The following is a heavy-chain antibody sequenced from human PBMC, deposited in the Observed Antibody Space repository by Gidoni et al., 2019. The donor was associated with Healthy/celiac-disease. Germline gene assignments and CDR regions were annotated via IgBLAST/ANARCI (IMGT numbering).Heavy chain of an antibody. CDR3: AKDSSRFREFNSRGVRGAFDI. J-gene: IGHJ3*02. D-gene: IGHD3-10*02. Sequence: APGKGLEWVSAISGSGGSTYYADSVKGRFTISRDNSKNTLYLQMNSLRAEDTAVYYCAKDSSRFREFNSRGVRGAFDIWGQGTMVTVSS. V-gene: IGHV3-23*01. CDR2: ISGSGGST.